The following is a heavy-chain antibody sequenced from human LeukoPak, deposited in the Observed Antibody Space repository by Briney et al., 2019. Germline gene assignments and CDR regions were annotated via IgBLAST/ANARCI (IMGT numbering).Heavy chain of an antibody. D-gene: IGHD2-21*01. CDR1: GFTFSSYG. CDR2: IRYDGSNK. J-gene: IGHJ5*02. V-gene: IGHV3-30*02. CDR3: AKGPLIRNWFDP. Sequence: GGSLRLSCAASGFTFSSYGMHWVRQAPGKGLEWVAFIRYDGSNKYYADSVKGRFTISRDNSKNTLYLQMNSLRAEDTTVYYCAKGPLIRNWFDPWGQGTLVTVSS.